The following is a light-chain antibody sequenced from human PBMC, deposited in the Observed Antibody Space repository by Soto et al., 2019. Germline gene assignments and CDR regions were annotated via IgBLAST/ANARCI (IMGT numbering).Light chain of an antibody. CDR2: GAS. CDR3: QQYGSSPFT. J-gene: IGKJ3*01. Sequence: PGERATLSCRASPSVTSSYLAWYQQKPGQAPRLLIYGASSRATGIPDRFSGSGSGTDFTLTISRLEPEDFAVYYCQQYGSSPFTFGPGTKVDIK. CDR1: PSVTSSY. V-gene: IGKV3-20*01.